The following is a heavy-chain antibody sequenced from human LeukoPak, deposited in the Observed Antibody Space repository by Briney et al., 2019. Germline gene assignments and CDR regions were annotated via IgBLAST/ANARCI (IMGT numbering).Heavy chain of an antibody. CDR1: GGSISSGDYY. V-gene: IGHV4-30-4*01. CDR3: AREATYSGYANYGMDV. J-gene: IGHJ6*02. Sequence: SQTLSLTCTVFGGSISSGDYYWSWIRQPPGKGLEWIGYIYYSGSTYYNPSLKSRVTISVDTSKNQFSLKLSSVTAADTAVYYCAREATYSGYANYGMDVWGQGTTVTVSS. CDR2: IYYSGST. D-gene: IGHD5-12*01.